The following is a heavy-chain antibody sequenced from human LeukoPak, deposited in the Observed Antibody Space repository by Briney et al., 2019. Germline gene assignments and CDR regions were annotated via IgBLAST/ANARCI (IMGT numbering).Heavy chain of an antibody. CDR2: INPDTGGT. V-gene: IGHV1-2*02. Sequence: ASVKVSCKASGYTFSGSYMHWVRQAPGQGLEWMGWINPDTGGTNYAQKFQGRVTMTRDTSISTAYMELSRLKSDATAVYYCARGHDRTAAYWGQGTLVTVSS. CDR1: GYTFSGSY. J-gene: IGHJ4*02. CDR3: ARGHDRTAAY. D-gene: IGHD3-22*01.